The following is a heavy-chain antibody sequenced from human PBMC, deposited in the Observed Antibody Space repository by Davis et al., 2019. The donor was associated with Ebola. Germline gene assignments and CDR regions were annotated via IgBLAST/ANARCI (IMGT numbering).Heavy chain of an antibody. Sequence: GESLKISCAASGFTFSSYWMSWVRQAPGKGLEWVANIKQDGSEKYYVDSVKGRFTISRDNAKNSLYLQMNSLRAEDTAVYYCSGSYRGFDYWGQGTLVTVSS. D-gene: IGHD1-26*01. CDR2: IKQDGSEK. CDR3: SGSYRGFDY. CDR1: GFTFSSYW. V-gene: IGHV3-7*01. J-gene: IGHJ4*02.